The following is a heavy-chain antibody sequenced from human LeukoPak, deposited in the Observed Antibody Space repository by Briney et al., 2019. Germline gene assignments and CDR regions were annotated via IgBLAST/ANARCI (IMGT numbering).Heavy chain of an antibody. D-gene: IGHD2-15*01. CDR2: IYSGGDT. V-gene: IGHV3-53*01. Sequence: GGSLRLSCAASGFTVSSSYMSWVRQAPGKGLEWVSVIYSGGDTYYAESVKGRFTISRDNSKNTLYLQMNSLRAEDTAVYYCARDARGSYVLDSWGQGTLVTVSS. CDR1: GFTVSSSY. CDR3: ARDARGSYVLDS. J-gene: IGHJ4*02.